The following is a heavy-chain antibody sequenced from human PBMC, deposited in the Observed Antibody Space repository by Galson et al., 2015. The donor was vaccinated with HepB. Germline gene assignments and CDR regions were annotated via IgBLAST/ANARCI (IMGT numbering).Heavy chain of an antibody. CDR1: RGTFSSHT. CDR2: IIPMFGSG. J-gene: IGHJ4*02. V-gene: IGHV1-69*13. CDR3: ARQFDTSGYYAY. Sequence: SVKVSFKASRGTFSSHTFSWVRQAPGQGLEWMGGIIPMFGSGNYAQKFQGRVTIIADESKNTIYMELSSLRSEDTAVYYCARQFDTSGYYAYWGQGTLVTVSP. D-gene: IGHD3-22*01.